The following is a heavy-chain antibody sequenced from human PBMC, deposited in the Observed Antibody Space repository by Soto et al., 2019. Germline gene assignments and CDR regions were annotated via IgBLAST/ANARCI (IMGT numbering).Heavy chain of an antibody. V-gene: IGHV4-34*01. Sequence: AETLSLTCAVYGGSFSGYCWSWIRQPPGKGLEWIGEINHSGRTNYNPSLKSRVTISVDTSKSQFSLKLSSVTAADTAVYYCARGRKYYDFWSGYSHPRYYFNYWGQGTLVTVSS. CDR1: GGSFSGYC. D-gene: IGHD3-3*01. CDR2: INHSGRT. J-gene: IGHJ4*02. CDR3: ARGRKYYDFWSGYSHPRYYFNY.